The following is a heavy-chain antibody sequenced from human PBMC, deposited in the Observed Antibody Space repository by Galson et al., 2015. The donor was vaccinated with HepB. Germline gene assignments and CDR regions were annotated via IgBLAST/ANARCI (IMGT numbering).Heavy chain of an antibody. CDR2: ISGSGGST. D-gene: IGHD3-16*02. J-gene: IGHJ4*02. Sequence: SLRLSCAASGFTFSNYAMSWVRQAPGKGLEWVSAISGSGGSTYYADSVKGRFTISRDNSKNTLYLQMNSLRAEDTAVYYCAKLRDYVWGSYRSYYFDYWGQGTLVTVSS. CDR1: GFTFSNYA. CDR3: AKLRDYVWGSYRSYYFDY. V-gene: IGHV3-23*01.